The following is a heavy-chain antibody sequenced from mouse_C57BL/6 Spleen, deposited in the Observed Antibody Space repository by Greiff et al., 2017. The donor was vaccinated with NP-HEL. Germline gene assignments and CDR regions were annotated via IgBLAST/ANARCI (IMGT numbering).Heavy chain of an antibody. J-gene: IGHJ4*01. D-gene: IGHD2-2*01. V-gene: IGHV10-1*01. CDR1: GFSFNTYA. Sequence: EVMLVESGGGLVQPKGSLKLSCAASGFSFNTYAMNWVRQAPGKGLEWVARIRSKSNNYATYYADSVKDRFTISRDDSESMLYLQMNNLKTEDTAMYYCVRHGMVTTRGHYYAMDYWGQGTSVTVSS. CDR3: VRHGMVTTRGHYYAMDY. CDR2: IRSKSNNYAT.